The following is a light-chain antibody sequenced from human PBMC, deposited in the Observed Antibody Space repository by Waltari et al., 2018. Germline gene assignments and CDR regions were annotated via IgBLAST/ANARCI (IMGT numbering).Light chain of an antibody. V-gene: IGLV4-69*01. CDR1: SGHGTYP. J-gene: IGLJ3*02. CDR3: QTWNTGIRV. CDR2: VNSDGSH. Sequence: QLLLTQSPSASASLGASVRLTCTPSSGHGTYPIAWHQQQPGKGPRFWMNVNSDGSHTKGDGIPDRFSGSSSGAERHLTISSLQSEDEADYYCQTWNTGIRVFGGGTKLTVL.